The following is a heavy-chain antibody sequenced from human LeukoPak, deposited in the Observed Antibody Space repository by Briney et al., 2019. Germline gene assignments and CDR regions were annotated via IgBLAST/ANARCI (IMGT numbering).Heavy chain of an antibody. Sequence: ASVKVSCKTSGYTFSSYHMHWVRQAAGQGLEWMGKINPSSNGTTYAQKFQGRVTMTRDTSTSTVYMAVSSLRSEDTAVYYCARGSPVFGVVIIPEDAADIWGQGTMVIVS. CDR2: INPSSNGT. V-gene: IGHV1-46*01. CDR3: ARGSPVFGVVIIPEDAADI. J-gene: IGHJ3*02. CDR1: GYTFSSYH. D-gene: IGHD3-3*01.